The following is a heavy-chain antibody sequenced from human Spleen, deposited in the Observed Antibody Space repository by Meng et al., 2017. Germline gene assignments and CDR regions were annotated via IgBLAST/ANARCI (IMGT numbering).Heavy chain of an antibody. CDR1: GYTFPDYW. CDR2: INPKSGDT. V-gene: IGHV1-2*06. CDR3: ARDEDISAAGKLFGDY. D-gene: IGHD6-13*01. J-gene: IGHJ4*02. Sequence: VLLVQSGAEVKTPGASVKVSCKASGYTFPDYWLHWVRRAPGQGLEWMGRINPKSGDTHYAQRFQGRVTMTGDTSISTAYMELSGLRADDTAMYYCARDEDISAAGKLFGDYWGQGTLVTVSS.